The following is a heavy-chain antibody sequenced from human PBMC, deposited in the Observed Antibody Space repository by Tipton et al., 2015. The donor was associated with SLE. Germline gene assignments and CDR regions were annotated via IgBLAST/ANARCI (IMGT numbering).Heavy chain of an antibody. J-gene: IGHJ4*02. CDR3: AREPRITIFEVVITYFDY. CDR2: INHSGRT. CDR1: GESLSVYY. V-gene: IGHV4-34*01. Sequence: TLSLTCAVYGESLSVYYWTWIRQPPGKGLEWIGEINHSGRTNFNPSLKSRVTLSIDTSKNQFSLILNSVTAADTAVYYCAREPRITIFEVVITYFDYWGQGTLVTVSS. D-gene: IGHD3-3*01.